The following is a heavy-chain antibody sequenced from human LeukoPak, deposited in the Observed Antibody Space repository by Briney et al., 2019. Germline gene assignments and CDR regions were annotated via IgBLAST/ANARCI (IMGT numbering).Heavy chain of an antibody. Sequence: GGSLRLSCAASGFTFSSYAMSWGRQAPGKGLEWVSTVSGGGGTTYYADSVKGRFTISRDNSKNTLFLQMNSLRAEDTAICYCAKDMGYCSSATCYGLDYWGQGTLVTVSS. V-gene: IGHV3-23*01. CDR1: GFTFSSYA. J-gene: IGHJ4*02. CDR2: VSGGGGTT. D-gene: IGHD2-2*01. CDR3: AKDMGYCSSATCYGLDY.